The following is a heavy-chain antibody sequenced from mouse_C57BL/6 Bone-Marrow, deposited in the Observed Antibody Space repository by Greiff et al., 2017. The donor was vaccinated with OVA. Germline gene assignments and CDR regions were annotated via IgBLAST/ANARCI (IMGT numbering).Heavy chain of an antibody. V-gene: IGHV1-64*01. CDR1: GYTFTSYW. J-gene: IGHJ3*01. CDR3: ARGRCYDYDAAWFAY. Sequence: QVQLQQPGAELVKPGASVKLSCKASGYTFTSYWMHWVKQRPGQGLEWIGMIHPNSGSTNYNEKFKSKATLTVDKSSSTAYMQLSSLTSEDSAVYYCARGRCYDYDAAWFAYWGQGTLVTVSA. D-gene: IGHD2-4*01. CDR2: IHPNSGST.